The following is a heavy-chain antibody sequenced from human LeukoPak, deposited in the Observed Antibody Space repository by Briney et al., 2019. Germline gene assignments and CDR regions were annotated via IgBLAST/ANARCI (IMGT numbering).Heavy chain of an antibody. V-gene: IGHV4-59*01. J-gene: IGHJ6*03. CDR3: AREGRYRYGYNEYHSYMDI. CDR2: IYYSGST. D-gene: IGHD5-24*01. Sequence: SETLSLTCTVSGGSISSYYWSWIRQPPGKGLEGIGYIYYSGSTNYNPSLKSRVTISVDTSKNEFSLKLSSVTAAETAVYYCAREGRYRYGYNEYHSYMDIWGKGTTVTVSS. CDR1: GGSISSYY.